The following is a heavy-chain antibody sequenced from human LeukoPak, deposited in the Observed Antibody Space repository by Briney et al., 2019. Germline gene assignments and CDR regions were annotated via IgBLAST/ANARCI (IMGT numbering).Heavy chain of an antibody. CDR2: ISAYNGNT. CDR1: SYTFTSYG. J-gene: IGHJ1*01. CDR3: ARERHSSGWYYFQH. D-gene: IGHD6-19*01. Sequence: GESLKISCKASSYTFTSYGISWVRQAPGQGLEWMGWISAYNGNTNYAQKLQGRVTMTTDTSTSTAYMELRSLRSDDTAVYYCARERHSSGWYYFQHWGQGTLVTVSS. V-gene: IGHV1-18*01.